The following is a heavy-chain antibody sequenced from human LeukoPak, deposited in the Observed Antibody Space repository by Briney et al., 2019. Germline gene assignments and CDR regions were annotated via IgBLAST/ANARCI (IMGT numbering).Heavy chain of an antibody. CDR3: ASSAPYSGGDCYGFDP. CDR1: GGSISSSSYY. Sequence: PSETLSLTCTVSGGSISSSSYYWGWIRQPPGKGLEWIGSIYYSGSTYYNPSLKSRATISVDTSKNQFSLKLSSVTAADTAVYYCASSAPYSGGDCYGFDPWGQGTLVTVSS. CDR2: IYYSGST. V-gene: IGHV4-39*01. J-gene: IGHJ5*02. D-gene: IGHD2-21*02.